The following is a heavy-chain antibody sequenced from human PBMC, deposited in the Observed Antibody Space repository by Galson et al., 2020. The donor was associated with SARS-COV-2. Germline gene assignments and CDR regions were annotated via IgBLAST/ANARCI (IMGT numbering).Heavy chain of an antibody. D-gene: IGHD4-4*01. Sequence: GESLKISCAASGFTFGDYAMSWFRQAPGKGLEWVGVIRSKGYGGTADYAASVKGRFTISRDDSKSIAYLQMNSLKTEDTAVYYCTRDYSENYYYYYGMDVWGQGTTVTVSS. CDR2: IRSKGYGGTA. CDR1: GFTFGDYA. J-gene: IGHJ6*02. V-gene: IGHV3-49*03. CDR3: TRDYSENYYYYYGMDV.